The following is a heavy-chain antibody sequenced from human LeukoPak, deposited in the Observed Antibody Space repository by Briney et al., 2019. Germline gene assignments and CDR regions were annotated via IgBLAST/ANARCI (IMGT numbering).Heavy chain of an antibody. J-gene: IGHJ4*02. Sequence: SETLSLTCTVSGGSISSYYWSWIRQPPGKGLEWIGYIYYSGSTNYNPSLKSRVTISVDTSKNQFSLKLSSVTAADTAVYYCARHWQSSSWYFDYWGQGTLVTVSS. D-gene: IGHD6-13*01. CDR3: ARHWQSSSWYFDY. CDR1: GGSISSYY. CDR2: IYYSGST. V-gene: IGHV4-59*08.